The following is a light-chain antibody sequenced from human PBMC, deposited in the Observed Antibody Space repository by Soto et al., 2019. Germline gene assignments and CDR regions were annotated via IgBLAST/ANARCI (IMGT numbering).Light chain of an antibody. Sequence: QSALTQPASVSGSPGQSITISCTGTSSDVGGYNYVSWYQQLPGKAPKLMIYEVSNRPSGVSNRFSGSKSGNTASLTISGLQAEYEADYYCSSYASSSTRVFGGGTKLTVL. CDR2: EVS. J-gene: IGLJ3*02. CDR3: SSYASSSTRV. V-gene: IGLV2-14*01. CDR1: SSDVGGYNY.